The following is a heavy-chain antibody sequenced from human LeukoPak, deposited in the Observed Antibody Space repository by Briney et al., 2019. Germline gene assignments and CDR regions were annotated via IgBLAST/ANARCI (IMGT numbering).Heavy chain of an antibody. J-gene: IGHJ4*02. Sequence: PSETLSLTCTVSGGSINNYYWSWIRQPPGKGLEWIGYIYYSGSTNYNPSLKSRVTISADTSKNQFSLKLSSVTAADTAVYYCARGGGEVGYNLWGQGTLVTVSS. CDR2: IYYSGST. D-gene: IGHD5-24*01. CDR1: GGSINNYY. V-gene: IGHV4-59*01. CDR3: ARGGGEVGYNL.